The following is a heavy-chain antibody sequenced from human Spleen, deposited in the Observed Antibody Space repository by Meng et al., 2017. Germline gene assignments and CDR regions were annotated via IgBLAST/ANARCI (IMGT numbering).Heavy chain of an antibody. CDR2: IHHTGST. J-gene: IGHJ4*02. CDR3: ARRGLTGDVSVRDY. D-gene: IGHD7-27*01. CDR1: GGSISSGNW. Sequence: SETLSLTCAVSGGSISSGNWWSWVRQPPGKGLEWIGEIHHTGSTNYNPSFKSRVTILVDKSENLFSLRLTSVTAADTAVYYCARRGLTGDVSVRDYWGQGTLVTVSS. V-gene: IGHV4-4*02.